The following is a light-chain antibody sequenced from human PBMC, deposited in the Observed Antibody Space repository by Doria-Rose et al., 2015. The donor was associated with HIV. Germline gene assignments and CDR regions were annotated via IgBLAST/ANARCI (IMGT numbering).Light chain of an antibody. CDR1: QSLLYTSKNY. CDR2: GAS. V-gene: IGKV4-1*01. CDR3: QQYYDTPS. J-gene: IGKJ3*01. Sequence: DIRMTQSPESLGMSLGERATLNCKSNQSLLYTSKNYLAWYQQKPGQLPNLLIYGASTRQSGFPARFSGSGSGTDFTLTISSLEAEDVAVYYCQQYYDTPSFGPGTTVDIK.